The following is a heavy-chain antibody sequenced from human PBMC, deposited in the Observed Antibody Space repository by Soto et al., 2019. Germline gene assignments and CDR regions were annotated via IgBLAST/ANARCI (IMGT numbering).Heavy chain of an antibody. V-gene: IGHV1-69*13. CDR2: IIPIFGTA. CDR3: ARSGYCSGGSCYGWFDP. J-gene: IGHJ5*02. Sequence: SVKVSCKASGGTFSSYAISWVRQAPGQGLEWMGGIIPIFGTANYAQKFQGRVTITADESTSTAYMELSSLRSEDTAVYYCARSGYCSGGSCYGWFDPWGQGTLVTVSS. D-gene: IGHD2-15*01. CDR1: GGTFSSYA.